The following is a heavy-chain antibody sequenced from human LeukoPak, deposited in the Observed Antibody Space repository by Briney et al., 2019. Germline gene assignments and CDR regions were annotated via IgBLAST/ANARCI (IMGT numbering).Heavy chain of an antibody. CDR2: IYYSGST. Sequence: SETLSLTCTVSGGSISSSSYYWGWIRQPPGKGLEWIGSIYYSGSTYYNPSLKSRVTISVDTSKNQFSLKLSSVTAADTAVYYCAGARELGYQLLGTKDFDYWGQGTLVTVSS. J-gene: IGHJ4*02. CDR3: AGARELGYQLLGTKDFDY. V-gene: IGHV4-39*07. CDR1: GGSISSSSYY. D-gene: IGHD2-2*01.